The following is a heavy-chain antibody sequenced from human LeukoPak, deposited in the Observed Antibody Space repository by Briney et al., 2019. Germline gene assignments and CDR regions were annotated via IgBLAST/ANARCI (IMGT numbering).Heavy chain of an antibody. D-gene: IGHD3-3*01. CDR3: ARSTPARYYDFWSGYYTD. CDR2: IYYSGST. J-gene: IGHJ4*02. Sequence: SSETLSLTCTVSGGSISSGGYYWSWIRQHPGKGLEWIGYIYYSGSTYYNPSFKSRVTISVDTSKNQFSLKLSSVTAADTAVYYCARSTPARYYDFWSGYYTDWGQGTLVTVSS. CDR1: GGSISSGGYY. V-gene: IGHV4-31*03.